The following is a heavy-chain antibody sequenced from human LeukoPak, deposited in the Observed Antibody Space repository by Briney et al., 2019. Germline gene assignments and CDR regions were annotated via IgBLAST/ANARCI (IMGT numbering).Heavy chain of an antibody. CDR1: GFTFSSYG. CDR3: AKDFDDSRCYFDY. D-gene: IGHD3-22*01. V-gene: IGHV3-30*02. J-gene: IGHJ4*02. Sequence: GGSLRLSCAASGFTFSSYGMHWVRQAPGKGLEWVAFIRYDGSNKYYADSVKGRFTISRDNSKNTLYLQMNSLRAEDTAVYYCAKDFDDSRCYFDYWGQGTLVTVSS. CDR2: IRYDGSNK.